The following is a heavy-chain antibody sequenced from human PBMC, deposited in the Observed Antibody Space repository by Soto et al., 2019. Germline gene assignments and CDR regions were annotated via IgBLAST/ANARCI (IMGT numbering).Heavy chain of an antibody. CDR3: AREDYYDTGYYVV. Sequence: SETLSLTCTVSGRSMSGYYWSWIRQPAGERLEWIGRIYTSGTTDFNPSLKGRVTMSVDASKNQFSLKLTSVTAADTALYYCAREDYYDTGYYVVWGQGTQVTVSS. CDR1: GRSMSGYY. V-gene: IGHV4-4*07. J-gene: IGHJ4*02. CDR2: IYTSGTT. D-gene: IGHD3-9*01.